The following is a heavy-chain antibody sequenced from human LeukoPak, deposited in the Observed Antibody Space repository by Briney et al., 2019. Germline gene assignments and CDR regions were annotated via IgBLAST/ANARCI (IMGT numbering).Heavy chain of an antibody. CDR2: INHSGST. D-gene: IGHD3-3*01. CDR1: GGSFSGYY. V-gene: IGHV4-34*01. CDR3: ARGGIRLYYDFWSGYSQIDY. Sequence: TSETLSLTCAVYGGSFSGYYWSWIRQPPGKGLEWIGEINHSGSTNYNPSLKSRVTISVDTSKNQFSLKLSSVTAADTAVYYCARGGIRLYYDFWSGYSQIDYWGQGTLVTVSS. J-gene: IGHJ4*02.